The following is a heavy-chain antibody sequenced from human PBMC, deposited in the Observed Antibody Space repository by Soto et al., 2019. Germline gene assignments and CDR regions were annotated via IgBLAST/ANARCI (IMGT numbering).Heavy chain of an antibody. J-gene: IGHJ5*02. Sequence: SVKVYFKASGVPSSTHTITLVRQAPGQGLEWMGGIIPLFGTGHKAQKFQGRITIIADKSRSTAYMELSSLRSEGTAMYYCAVLTFAAGKFTGWFDPWGQGTMVTVSS. D-gene: IGHD6-13*01. CDR1: GVPSSTHT. V-gene: IGHV1-69*06. CDR2: IIPLFGTG. CDR3: AVLTFAAGKFTGWFDP.